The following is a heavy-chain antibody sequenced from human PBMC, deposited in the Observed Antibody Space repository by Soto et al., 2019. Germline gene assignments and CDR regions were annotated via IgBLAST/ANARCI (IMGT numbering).Heavy chain of an antibody. CDR1: GYTFTSCG. CDR2: ISAYNGNT. CDR3: AAAIYSGYYYGMDV. D-gene: IGHD3-3*01. Sequence: ASVNVSCKASGYTFTSCGISWVRQAPGQGLEWMGCISAYNGNTNYAQKLQGRVTMTTDTSTSTAYMELRSLTSDDTAVYYCAAAIYSGYYYGMDVGGQGTTVTVSS. J-gene: IGHJ6*02. V-gene: IGHV1-18*01.